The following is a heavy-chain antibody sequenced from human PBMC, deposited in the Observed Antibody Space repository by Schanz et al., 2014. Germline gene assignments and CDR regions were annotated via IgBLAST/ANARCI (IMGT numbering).Heavy chain of an antibody. J-gene: IGHJ4*02. CDR1: GFTFSSYA. Sequence: GQLAESGGGLVQPGGSLRLSCAASGFTFSSYAMHWVRQAPGKGLEWVAVISYDGRNKYYADSVKGRFTVSRDSGQNSLYLQMNSLRAGDTAVYYCARGTDWNLHYWGQGALVTVSS. D-gene: IGHD1-1*01. V-gene: IGHV3-30*14. CDR2: ISYDGRNK. CDR3: ARGTDWNLHY.